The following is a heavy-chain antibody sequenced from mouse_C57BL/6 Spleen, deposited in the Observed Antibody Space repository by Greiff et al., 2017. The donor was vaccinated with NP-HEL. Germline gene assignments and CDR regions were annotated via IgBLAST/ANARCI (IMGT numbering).Heavy chain of an antibody. CDR2: IDPSDSYT. V-gene: IGHV1-50*01. CDR1: GYTFTSYW. Sequence: VQLQQPGAELVKPGASVKLSCKASGYTFTSYWMQWVKQRPGQGLEWIGEIDPSDSYTNYNQKFKGKATLTVDTSSSTAYMQLSSLTSEDSAVYYCARRGDYAFAYWGQGTLVTVSA. CDR3: ARRGDYAFAY. J-gene: IGHJ3*01. D-gene: IGHD2-4*01.